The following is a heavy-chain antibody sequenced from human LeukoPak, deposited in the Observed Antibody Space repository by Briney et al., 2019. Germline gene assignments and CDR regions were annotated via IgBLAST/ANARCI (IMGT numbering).Heavy chain of an antibody. CDR1: GFTLSSFG. V-gene: IGHV3-30*03. CDR2: ISNDGSNK. CDR3: ARSRYSGYDVLDY. D-gene: IGHD5-12*01. Sequence: GGSLRLSCAASGFTLSSFGIHWVRQAPGKGLQWVAIISNDGSNKYYADSVKGRFTISRENAKNSLYLQMNSLRAGDTAVYYCARSRYSGYDVLDYWGQGTLVTVSS. J-gene: IGHJ4*02.